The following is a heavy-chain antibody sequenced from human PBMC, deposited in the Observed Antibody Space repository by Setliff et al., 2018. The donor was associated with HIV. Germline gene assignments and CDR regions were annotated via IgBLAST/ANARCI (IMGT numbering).Heavy chain of an antibody. CDR2: IYYSGST. Sequence: SETLSLTCTVSNSCISGYYWSWIRQSRGKGLAWIGYIYYSGSTYYNPSLKTRVTISVDGSKNQFSLKLKSVTAADTAVYYCARWHPPYGFWEEDYWGQGTLVTVSS. D-gene: IGHD3-10*01. CDR3: ARWHPPYGFWEEDY. CDR1: NSCISGYY. J-gene: IGHJ4*02. V-gene: IGHV4-59*08.